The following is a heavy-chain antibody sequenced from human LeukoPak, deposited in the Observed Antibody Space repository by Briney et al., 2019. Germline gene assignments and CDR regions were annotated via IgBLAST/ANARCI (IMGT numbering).Heavy chain of an antibody. J-gene: IGHJ4*02. Sequence: GGSLRLSCAVSGFTFSIYAMSWVRQAPGKGLEWVSAISGSGGSTYYADSVKGRFTISRDNSKNTLYLQMNSLRAEDTAVYYCQRHKNGDYGRWGQGTLVTVSS. D-gene: IGHD4-17*01. CDR1: GFTFSIYA. V-gene: IGHV3-23*01. CDR3: QRHKNGDYGR. CDR2: ISGSGGST.